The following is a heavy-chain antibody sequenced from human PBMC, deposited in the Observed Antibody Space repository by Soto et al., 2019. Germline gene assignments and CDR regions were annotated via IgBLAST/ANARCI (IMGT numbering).Heavy chain of an antibody. CDR1: GYSFTTYW. CDR3: ARPPKAGTPDAFDI. D-gene: IGHD6-19*01. J-gene: IGHJ3*02. CDR2: IYPGDSDT. V-gene: IGHV5-51*01. Sequence: GESLKISCKGSGYSFTTYWIGWVRQMPGKGLEWMGIIYPGDSDTRYSPSFQGQVTISADKSISTAYLQWSSLKASDSAMYFCARPPKAGTPDAFDIWGQGTMVTVSS.